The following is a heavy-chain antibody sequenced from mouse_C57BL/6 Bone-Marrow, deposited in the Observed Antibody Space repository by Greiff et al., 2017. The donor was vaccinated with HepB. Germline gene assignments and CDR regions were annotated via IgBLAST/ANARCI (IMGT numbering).Heavy chain of an antibody. CDR3: TREKGYDYDGGFAY. CDR1: GFNIKDDY. V-gene: IGHV14-4*01. Sequence: VQLQQSGAELVRPGASVKLSCTASGFNIKDDYMHWVKQRPEQGLEWIGWIDPENGDTEYASKFQGKATITADTSSNTAYLQLSSLTCEDTAVYYGTREKGYDYDGGFAYWGQGTLVTVSA. D-gene: IGHD2-4*01. CDR2: IDPENGDT. J-gene: IGHJ3*01.